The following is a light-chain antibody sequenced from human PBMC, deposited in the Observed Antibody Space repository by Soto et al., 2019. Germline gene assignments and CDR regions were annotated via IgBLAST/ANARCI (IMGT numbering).Light chain of an antibody. CDR1: QTISTK. CDR2: GAS. V-gene: IGKV3-15*01. CDR3: QQYNDWPPKRT. Sequence: EIVMTQSPVTLSVSPGERATLSCRASQTISTKLAWYQQKPGQAPRLLIYGASTRATGVPARFSGSGSGTEFTLTISSVQSEDFAVYYCQQYNDWPPKRTFGQRTKVDVK. J-gene: IGKJ1*01.